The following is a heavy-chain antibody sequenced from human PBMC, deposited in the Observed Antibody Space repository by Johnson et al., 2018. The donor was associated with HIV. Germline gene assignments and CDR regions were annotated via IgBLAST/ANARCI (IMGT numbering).Heavy chain of an antibody. CDR1: GFTFSDYY. CDR2: ISSSGRST. CDR3: AREFGQQLGTVGAFDI. D-gene: IGHD6-13*01. J-gene: IGHJ3*02. Sequence: QVQLVESGGGVVRPGGSLRLSCAASGFTFSDYYMSWIRQAPGKGLEWVSYISSSGRSTYYADSVKGRFTISRDNSKNTLYLQMNSLRVEDTAVYYCAREFGQQLGTVGAFDIWGQGTMVTVSS. V-gene: IGHV3-11*04.